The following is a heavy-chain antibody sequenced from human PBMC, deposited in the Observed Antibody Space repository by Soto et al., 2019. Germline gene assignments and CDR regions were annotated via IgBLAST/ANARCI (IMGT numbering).Heavy chain of an antibody. CDR1: GITFSGYA. CDR3: ASPGKLSSGYNPYDY. D-gene: IGHD3-22*01. Sequence: GGSLRLSCAASGITFSGYAMSWVRQAPGKGLEWVSAISGSGGITFYADSVKGRFTISRDNSKDTLYLQMSSLRAEDTAVYYCASPGKLSSGYNPYDYWGQGNLVTVSS. V-gene: IGHV3-23*01. J-gene: IGHJ4*02. CDR2: ISGSGGIT.